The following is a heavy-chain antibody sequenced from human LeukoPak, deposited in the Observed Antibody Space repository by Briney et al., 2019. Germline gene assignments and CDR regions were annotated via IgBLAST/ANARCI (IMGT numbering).Heavy chain of an antibody. CDR1: RFTFSSYS. CDR2: ISSGSSVI. J-gene: IGHJ6*03. CDR3: ARAARVYYYYYMDV. D-gene: IGHD2-15*01. V-gene: IGHV3-48*04. Sequence: GGFLRLSCAASRFTFSSYSMNWVRQAPGKGLEWVSYISSGSSVIYYADSVKGRFTISRDNAKNSLYLQMHSLRAEDTALYYCARAARVYYYYYMDVWGKGTTVTVSS.